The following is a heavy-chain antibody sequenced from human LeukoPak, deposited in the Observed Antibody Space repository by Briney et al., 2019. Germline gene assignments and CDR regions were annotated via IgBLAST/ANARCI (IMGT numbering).Heavy chain of an antibody. V-gene: IGHV1-18*04. CDR3: AREGREADRVPESDY. J-gene: IGHJ4*02. CDR1: GYTFTSYG. CDR2: TSANSGKT. Sequence: ASVKVSCKASGYTFTSYGISWVRQAPGPGLEWMGWTSANSGKTNYAQNLQGRATITTDSSTRTAYKELWSLRSDDTAVYYCAREGREADRVPESDYWGQGTLVTVSS. D-gene: IGHD5-24*01.